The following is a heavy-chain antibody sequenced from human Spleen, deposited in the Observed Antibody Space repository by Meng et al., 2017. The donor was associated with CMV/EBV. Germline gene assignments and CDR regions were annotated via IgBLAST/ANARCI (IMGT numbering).Heavy chain of an antibody. CDR2: IYSGGSST. V-gene: IGHV3-23*03. Sequence: GSLRLSCAASGFTFSSYAMSWVRHAPGKGLEWVSVIYSGGSSTYYADSVKGRFTISRDNSKNTLYLQMNSLRAEDTAVYYCVRGGDCSSTSCYRYWYFDLWGRGTLVTVSS. D-gene: IGHD2-2*02. CDR3: VRGGDCSSTSCYRYWYFDL. J-gene: IGHJ2*01. CDR1: GFTFSSYA.